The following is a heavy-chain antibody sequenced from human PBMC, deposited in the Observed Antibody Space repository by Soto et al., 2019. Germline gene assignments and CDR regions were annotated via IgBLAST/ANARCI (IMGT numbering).Heavy chain of an antibody. CDR3: AKHPRGYSGYDANFDY. Sequence: PGGSLRLSCAASGFTFSSYAMSWVRQAPGKGLEWVSAISGSGGSTYYADSVKGRFTISRDNSKNTLYLQMNSLRAEDTAVYYCAKHPRGYSGYDANFDYWGKGTLVTVSS. CDR1: GFTFSSYA. J-gene: IGHJ4*02. CDR2: ISGSGGST. D-gene: IGHD5-12*01. V-gene: IGHV3-23*01.